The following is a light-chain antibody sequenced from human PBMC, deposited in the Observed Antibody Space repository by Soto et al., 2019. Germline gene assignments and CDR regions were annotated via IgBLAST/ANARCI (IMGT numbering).Light chain of an antibody. J-gene: IGKJ1*01. CDR2: GAS. Sequence: IVLTQSPGTLSLSPMEIVSLSFMASQSVSSNYVAWYQQKPGQAPRLLISGASNRATGTPDRFRGSGSGTDFTLTITRLEPEDFAVYYCHQYGSAPWTFGQGTKVDIK. CDR1: QSVSSNY. CDR3: HQYGSAPWT. V-gene: IGKV3-20*01.